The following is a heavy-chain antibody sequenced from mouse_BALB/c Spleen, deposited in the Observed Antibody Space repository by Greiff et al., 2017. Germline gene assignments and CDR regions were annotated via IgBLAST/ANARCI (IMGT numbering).Heavy chain of an antibody. CDR2: ISYSGST. Sequence: DVKLQESGPGLVKPSQSLSLTCTVTGYSITSDYAWNWIRQFPGNKLEWMGYISYSGSTSYNPSLKSRISITRDTSKNQFFLQLNSVTTEDTATYYCARGGDWYFDVWGAGTTVTVSS. CDR3: ARGGDWYFDV. V-gene: IGHV3-2*02. J-gene: IGHJ1*01. CDR1: GYSITSDYA.